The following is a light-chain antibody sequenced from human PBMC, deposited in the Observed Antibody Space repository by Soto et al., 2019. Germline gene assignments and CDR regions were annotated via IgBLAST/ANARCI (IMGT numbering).Light chain of an antibody. V-gene: IGKV3-20*01. J-gene: IGKJ1*01. Sequence: EIVLTQSPGTLSLSPGERATLSCRASQSVGSSYLNWYQHKPGQARRLLIYGSSNRATGIPDRFSGSGSGTDFTLTISRKEPKYFAVYYCHHYGSSWTFSQATKVEIK. CDR2: GSS. CDR1: QSVGSSY. CDR3: HHYGSSWT.